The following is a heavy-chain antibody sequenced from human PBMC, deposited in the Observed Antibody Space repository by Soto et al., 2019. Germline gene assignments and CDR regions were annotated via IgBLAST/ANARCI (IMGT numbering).Heavy chain of an antibody. CDR1: GFSISTYY. D-gene: IGHD3-10*01. V-gene: IGHV4-59*01. Sequence: SETLSLTCTVSGFSISTYYWSWIRQPPGKGVEWIGYVFSSGSTNYNPSLKSRVTISIDTSQNQFYLRLSSVTAADMAVYYCARVRGWPHVAFDIWGLGTLVT. CDR3: ARVRGWPHVAFDI. J-gene: IGHJ3*02. CDR2: VFSSGST.